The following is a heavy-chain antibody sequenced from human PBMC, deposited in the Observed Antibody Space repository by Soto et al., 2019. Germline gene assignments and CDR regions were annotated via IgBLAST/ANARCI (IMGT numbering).Heavy chain of an antibody. CDR2: INPNSGGT. J-gene: IGHJ5*02. Sequence: ASVKVSCKASGYTFTGYYMHLLRQAPGQGLEWMGWINPNSGGTNYAQKFQGRVSMTTDTSTTTAYMGLRSLRSDDTAVYYCARVVPGAEAWFGPWGQGTLVTV. CDR3: ARVVPGAEAWFGP. D-gene: IGHD2-2*01. V-gene: IGHV1-2*02. CDR1: GYTFTGYY.